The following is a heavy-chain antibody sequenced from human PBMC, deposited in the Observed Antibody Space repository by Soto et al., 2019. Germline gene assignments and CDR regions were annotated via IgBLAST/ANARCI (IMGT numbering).Heavy chain of an antibody. D-gene: IGHD3-16*01. Sequence: ASVKVSCKASGYTFAKYHMHWVRQAPGQGLEWMGIINPGGGTTTYAEKFQGRVTMTRDTSTTTVYMELSSLRSGDTAVYYCATVKTVMFTGVQYYFDYWGQGTLVTVSS. CDR1: GYTFAKYH. J-gene: IGHJ4*02. V-gene: IGHV1-46*01. CDR3: ATVKTVMFTGVQYYFDY. CDR2: INPGGGTT.